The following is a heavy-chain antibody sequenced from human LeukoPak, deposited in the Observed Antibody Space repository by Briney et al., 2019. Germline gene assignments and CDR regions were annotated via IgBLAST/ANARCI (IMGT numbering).Heavy chain of an antibody. J-gene: IGHJ5*02. CDR3: ARYNLLWFGELLSYWFDP. CDR1: GGTFSSYA. D-gene: IGHD3-10*01. CDR2: IIPILGIA. V-gene: IGHV1-69*04. Sequence: SVKVPCKASGGTFSSYAISWVRQAPGQGLEWMGRIIPILGIANYAQKFQGRVTITADKSTSTAYMELRSLRSDDTAVYYCARYNLLWFGELLSYWFDPWGQGTLVTVSS.